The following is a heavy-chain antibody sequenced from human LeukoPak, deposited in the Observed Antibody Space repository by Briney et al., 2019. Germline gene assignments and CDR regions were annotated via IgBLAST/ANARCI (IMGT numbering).Heavy chain of an antibody. CDR2: IKQDGSEK. CDR1: GFTYSSYW. Sequence: GGSLRLSCAASGFTYSSYWMSWVRQAPGKGLDWVANIKQDGSEKYYVDSVKGRFTISRDNAKNSLYLQMNSLRAEDTAVYYCANSRYDSSGYYGIIGYWGQGTLVTVSS. D-gene: IGHD3-22*01. J-gene: IGHJ4*02. V-gene: IGHV3-7*01. CDR3: ANSRYDSSGYYGIIGY.